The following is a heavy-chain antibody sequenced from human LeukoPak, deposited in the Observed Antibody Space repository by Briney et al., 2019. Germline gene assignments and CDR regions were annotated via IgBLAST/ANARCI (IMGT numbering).Heavy chain of an antibody. CDR1: GFTFSDYW. CDR2: INTDGGIT. D-gene: IGHD3-10*01. Sequence: GGSLRLSCAASGFTFSDYWIHWVRQAPGKGLVWVSRINTDGGITNYADSVKGRFSISRDNAKNTLYLQMSSLRAEDTAVYYCARDRGPRTGFMVREAYDYWGQGTLVTVSS. V-gene: IGHV3-74*01. CDR3: ARDRGPRTGFMVREAYDY. J-gene: IGHJ4*02.